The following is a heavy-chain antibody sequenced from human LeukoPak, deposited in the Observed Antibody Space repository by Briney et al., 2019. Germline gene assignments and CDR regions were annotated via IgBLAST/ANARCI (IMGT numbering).Heavy chain of an antibody. V-gene: IGHV3-21*01. CDR1: GFTFSSYS. CDR2: ISSSSSYI. D-gene: IGHD5-12*01. CDR3: ARDSRGYSGYDGNDY. Sequence: GGSLRLSCAASGFTFSSYSMSWVRQAPGKGLEWVSSISSSSSYIYYADSVKGRFTISRDNAKNPLYLQMNSLRAEDTAVYYCARDSRGYSGYDGNDYWGQGTLVTVSS. J-gene: IGHJ4*02.